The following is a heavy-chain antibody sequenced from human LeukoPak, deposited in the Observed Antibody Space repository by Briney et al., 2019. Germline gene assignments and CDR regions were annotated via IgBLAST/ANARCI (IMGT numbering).Heavy chain of an antibody. J-gene: IGHJ6*03. V-gene: IGHV4-59*01. CDR2: IFYNVNT. Sequence: PSETLSLTCTVSDGSMSPYYWSWIRQSPGKGLEWIAYIFYNVNTKYNPSLWSRVTISIDTSRNQFFLNLNSVTAADTAVYYCARGGYYYLDVWGKGTTVTVSS. CDR1: DGSMSPYY. CDR3: ARGGYYYLDV.